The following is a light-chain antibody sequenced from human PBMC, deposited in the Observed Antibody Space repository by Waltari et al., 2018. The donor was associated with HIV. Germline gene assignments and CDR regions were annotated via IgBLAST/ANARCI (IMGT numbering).Light chain of an antibody. CDR2: GSN. Sequence: QSVLTQSPSASGTPGQRVTISCSGSSSNIGSNYVYWYQQLPGTAPKLLIYGSNQRAPGVPDRFSGSKSVTSASLAISGRRSEDEADYYCAAWEDSLSGRVFGGGTKLTVL. CDR3: AAWEDSLSGRV. J-gene: IGLJ3*02. CDR1: SSNIGSNY. V-gene: IGLV1-47*01.